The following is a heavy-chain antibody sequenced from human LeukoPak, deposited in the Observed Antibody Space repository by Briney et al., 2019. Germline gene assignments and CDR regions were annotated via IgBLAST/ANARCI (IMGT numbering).Heavy chain of an antibody. J-gene: IGHJ4*02. CDR3: ARHDVSYGDFDY. CDR2: IYYSGST. CDR1: GGSISSYY. D-gene: IGHD4-17*01. Sequence: SETLSLTCTVSGGSISSYYWSWIRQPPGKGLEWIAYIYYSGSTNYNPSLKSRVTISIDTSKNQFSLKLSSVTAADTAVYYCARHDVSYGDFDYWGQGTLVTVSS. V-gene: IGHV4-59*08.